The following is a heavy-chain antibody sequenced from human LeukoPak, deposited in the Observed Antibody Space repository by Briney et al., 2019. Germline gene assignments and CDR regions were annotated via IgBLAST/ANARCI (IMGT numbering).Heavy chain of an antibody. CDR1: GFTFSCYP. CDR2: FSDVT. V-gene: IGHV3-23*01. CDR3: AKDWYDY. Sequence: GGSLRLSCVASGFTFSCYPMIWVRQAPGEGLEYVSVFSDVTHYADSVKGRFTISRDNSKNTLYLQMNSLRVEDTAIYYCAKDWYDYWGQGTLVTVSS. J-gene: IGHJ4*02. D-gene: IGHD3-3*01.